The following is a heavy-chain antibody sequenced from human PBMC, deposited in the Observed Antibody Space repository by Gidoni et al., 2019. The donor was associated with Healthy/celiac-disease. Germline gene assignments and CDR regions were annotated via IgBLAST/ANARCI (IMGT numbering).Heavy chain of an antibody. J-gene: IGHJ3*02. Sequence: EVQLLESGGGLVQPGGYLRLSCAASGFPFSRYAMSWVRQAPGKGLDWVSAIIGSGGSTYYADSVKGRFTISRDNSKNTLYLQMNSLRAEDTAVYYCAKDRPAGAYDETVDAFDIWGQGTMVTVSS. V-gene: IGHV3-23*01. D-gene: IGHD3-3*01. CDR2: IIGSGGST. CDR1: GFPFSRYA. CDR3: AKDRPAGAYDETVDAFDI.